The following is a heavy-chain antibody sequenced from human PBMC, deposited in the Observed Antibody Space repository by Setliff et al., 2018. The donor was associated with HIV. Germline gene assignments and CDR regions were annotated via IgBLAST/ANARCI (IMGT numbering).Heavy chain of an antibody. CDR1: GGPITTSTYY. V-gene: IGHV4-61*09. Sequence: PSETLSLTCTVSGGPITTSTYYWSWIRQPAGMRLEWIGHISTSGTTNYNPSLKSRVTISADTSKSQFSLKLTSVTAADTAAYFCARVSTDYVWGSFLSSGPYYFDFWGQGALVTVSS. CDR2: ISTSGTT. D-gene: IGHD3-16*01. J-gene: IGHJ4*02. CDR3: ARVSTDYVWGSFLSSGPYYFDF.